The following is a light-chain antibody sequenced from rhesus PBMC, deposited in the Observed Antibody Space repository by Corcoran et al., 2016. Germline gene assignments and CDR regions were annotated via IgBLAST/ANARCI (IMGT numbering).Light chain of an antibody. CDR3: QQTYATPFT. CDR2: RES. Sequence: DIQMTQSPSSLSASVGGRVTITCRASENVNNYLHWYQQKPGKAPKLLIYRESTLQSGVPSRFSGSGSGTDFTLTISSLQPEDFATYYCQQTYATPFTFGPGTKLNIK. J-gene: IGKJ3*01. CDR1: ENVNNY. V-gene: IGKV1-74*01.